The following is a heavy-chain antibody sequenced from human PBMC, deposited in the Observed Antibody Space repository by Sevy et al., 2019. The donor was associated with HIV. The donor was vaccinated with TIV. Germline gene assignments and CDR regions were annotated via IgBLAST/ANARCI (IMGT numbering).Heavy chain of an antibody. CDR1: GFTFSNAW. CDR3: TTFTMIVVVISDY. V-gene: IGHV3-15*01. J-gene: IGHJ4*02. CDR2: IKSKTDGGTT. Sequence: GGSLRLSCAASGFTFSNAWMSWVRQAPGKGLEWVGRIKSKTDGGTTDYAAPVKGRFTISRYDSKNTPYLQMNSLKTKDTAVYDCTTFTMIVVVISDYWGQGTLVTVSS. D-gene: IGHD3-22*01.